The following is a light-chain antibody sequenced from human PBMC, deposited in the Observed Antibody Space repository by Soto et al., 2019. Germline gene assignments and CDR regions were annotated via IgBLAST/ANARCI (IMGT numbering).Light chain of an antibody. CDR2: GAS. Sequence: EIVLTQCPGTLSLSPGERATLSCRASQSVSSAYLAWYQQIPGQAPRLLIYGASSRATGIPDRFSGSGSGTDFTLTISCLAPEDFAVYYCQQSGSSFYTFGQGTKLEIK. CDR1: QSVSSAY. J-gene: IGKJ2*01. CDR3: QQSGSSFYT. V-gene: IGKV3-20*01.